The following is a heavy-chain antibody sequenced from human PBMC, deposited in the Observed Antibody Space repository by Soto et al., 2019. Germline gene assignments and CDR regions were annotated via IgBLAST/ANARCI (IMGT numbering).Heavy chain of an antibody. CDR2: ISNTTNYI. CDR1: GLIFTRYS. Sequence: PGGSLRLSCAASGLIFTRYSMNWVRQAPGKGLEWVSSISNTTNYIYYGDSMKGRFTISRDNAKNSLYLEMNSLRAEDTAVYYCARETEDLTSNFDYWGQGTPVTVSS. J-gene: IGHJ4*02. V-gene: IGHV3-21*06. CDR3: ARETEDLTSNFDY.